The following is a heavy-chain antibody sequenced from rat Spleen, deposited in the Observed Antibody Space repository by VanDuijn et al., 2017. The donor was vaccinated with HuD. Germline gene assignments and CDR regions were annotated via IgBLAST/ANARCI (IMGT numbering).Heavy chain of an antibody. CDR3: SNNWELYY. V-gene: IGHV5-7*01. CDR2: ISYGDSSGHSST. J-gene: IGHJ2*01. CDR1: GFTFSDYN. Sequence: EVQLVESGGGLVQPGRSLRLSCAASGFTFSDYNMAWVRQAPTKGLEWVATISYGDSSGHSSTYYRDSVKGRFTISRDNAQNTLYLQMNSLKSEDTATYYCSNNWELYYWGQGVMVTVSS. D-gene: IGHD5-1*01.